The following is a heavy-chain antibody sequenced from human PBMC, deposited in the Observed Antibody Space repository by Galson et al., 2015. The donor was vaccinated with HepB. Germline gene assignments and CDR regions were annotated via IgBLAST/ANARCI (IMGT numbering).Heavy chain of an antibody. CDR3: ARGGYCSSTSCYRGTYYYYYMDV. CDR2: ISGSGGST. Sequence: SLRLSCAASGFTFSSYAMSWVRQAPGKGLEWVSAISGSGGSTYYADSVKGRFTISRDNSKNTLYLQMNSLRAEDTAVYYCARGGYCSSTSCYRGTYYYYYMDVWGKGTTVTVSS. V-gene: IGHV3-23*01. J-gene: IGHJ6*03. CDR1: GFTFSSYA. D-gene: IGHD2-2*02.